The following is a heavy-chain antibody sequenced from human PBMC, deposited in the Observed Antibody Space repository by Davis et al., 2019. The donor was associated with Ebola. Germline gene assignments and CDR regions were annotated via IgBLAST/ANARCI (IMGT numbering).Heavy chain of an antibody. CDR3: AKRRRMYCSANSCGGLDV. V-gene: IGHV3-64D*08. Sequence: PGGSLRLSCSASGFTFSDYAMYWVRQAPGKRLEHVSTISNNGVTSHYAESVKGRFTISRDNSEDAIYLQLKDLRIEDKAVYYCAKRRRMYCSANSCGGLDVWGQGTTVTVSS. CDR2: ISNNGVTS. CDR1: GFTFSDYA. D-gene: IGHD2-2*01. J-gene: IGHJ6*02.